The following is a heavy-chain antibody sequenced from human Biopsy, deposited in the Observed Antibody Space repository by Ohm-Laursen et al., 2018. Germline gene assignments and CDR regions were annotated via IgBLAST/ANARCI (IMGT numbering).Heavy chain of an antibody. CDR1: GYSFTKYY. CDR3: ARDETGSSVFGPYYYGMDV. CDR2: INPTGGTT. V-gene: IGHV1-46*01. J-gene: IGHJ6*02. Sequence: AASVKVSCKASGYSFTKYYINWVRQAPGQGLEWMGIINPTGGTTSYAEKFQGRVTLTRDTSTGTVYLELNSLIYEDTALYYCARDETGSSVFGPYYYGMDVRGQGTTVTVSS. D-gene: IGHD3-9*01.